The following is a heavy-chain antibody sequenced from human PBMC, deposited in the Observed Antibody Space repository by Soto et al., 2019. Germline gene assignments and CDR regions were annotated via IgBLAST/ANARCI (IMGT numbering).Heavy chain of an antibody. CDR2: IWYDGSNK. Sequence: QVQLVESGGGVVQPGRSLRLSCAASGFTFSSYGMHWVRQAPGKGLEWVAVIWYDGSNKYYADSVKGRFTISRDNSKNTLYLQMNSLRAEDTAVYYCARDGWGIVGATGDDYWGQGTLVTVSS. CDR3: ARDGWGIVGATGDDY. J-gene: IGHJ4*02. D-gene: IGHD1-26*01. V-gene: IGHV3-33*01. CDR1: GFTFSSYG.